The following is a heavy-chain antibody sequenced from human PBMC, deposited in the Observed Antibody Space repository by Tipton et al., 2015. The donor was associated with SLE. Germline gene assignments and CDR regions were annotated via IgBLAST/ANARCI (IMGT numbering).Heavy chain of an antibody. CDR2: INHSGST. CDR1: GGSISSGSYY. D-gene: IGHD4-23*01. J-gene: IGHJ4*02. Sequence: TLSLTCTVSGGSISSGSYYWSWIRQPAGKGLEWIGEINHSGSTNYNPSLKSRVTISVDTSKNQFSLKLSSVTAADTAVYYCARGHGGNSDYWGQGTLVTVSA. CDR3: ARGHGGNSDY. V-gene: IGHV4-61*09.